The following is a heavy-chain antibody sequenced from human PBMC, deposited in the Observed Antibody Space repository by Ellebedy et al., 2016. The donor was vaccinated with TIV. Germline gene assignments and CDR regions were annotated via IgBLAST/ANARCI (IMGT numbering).Heavy chain of an antibody. Sequence: MPGGSLRLSCGVNGGSFSAYYWGWIRQPPGKGLEWIAEINHSGNANYNPSLKSRVTISVDTSKNQFSLKVNSVTAADAAVYYCAGRSLISYGSIWSPWGQGTLVTVSS. V-gene: IGHV4-34*01. D-gene: IGHD3-3*01. J-gene: IGHJ5*02. CDR1: GGSFSAYY. CDR3: AGRSLISYGSIWSP. CDR2: INHSGNA.